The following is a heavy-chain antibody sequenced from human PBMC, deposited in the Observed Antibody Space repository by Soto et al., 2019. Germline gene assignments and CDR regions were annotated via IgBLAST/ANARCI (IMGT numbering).Heavy chain of an antibody. CDR2: ISSSSSYI. CDR3: ARTPGIAAPYYGMDV. D-gene: IGHD6-13*01. CDR1: GFTFSSYS. J-gene: IGHJ6*02. Sequence: GGSLRLSCAASGFTFSSYSMNWVRQAPGKGLEWVSSISSSSSYIYYADSVKGRFTISRDNAKNSLYLQMNSLRAEDTAVYYCARTPGIAAPYYGMDVWGQGTTVTVSS. V-gene: IGHV3-21*01.